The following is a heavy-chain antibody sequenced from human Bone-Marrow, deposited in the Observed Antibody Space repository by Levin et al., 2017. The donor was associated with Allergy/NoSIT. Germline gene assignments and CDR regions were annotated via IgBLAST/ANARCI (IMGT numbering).Heavy chain of an antibody. CDR2: IYTSGST. CDR3: ARDAVVVVAATPLIGWFDP. Sequence: SETLSLTCTVSGGSISSGSYYWSWIRQPAGKGLEWIGRIYTSGSTNYNPSLKSRVTISVDTSKNQFSLKLSSVTAADTAVYYCARDAVVVVAATPLIGWFDPWGQGTLVTVSS. D-gene: IGHD2-15*01. CDR1: GGSISSGSYY. V-gene: IGHV4-61*02. J-gene: IGHJ5*02.